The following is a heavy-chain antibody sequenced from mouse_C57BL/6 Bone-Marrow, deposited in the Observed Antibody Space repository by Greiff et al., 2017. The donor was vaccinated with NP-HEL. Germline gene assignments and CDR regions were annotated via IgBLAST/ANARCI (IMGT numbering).Heavy chain of an antibody. CDR2: ISSGGDYI. D-gene: IGHD1-1*01. Sequence: EVKVEESGEGLVKPGGSLKLSCAASGFTFSSYAMSWVRQTPEKRLEWVAYISSGGDYIYYADTVKGRFTISRDNARNTLYLQMSSLKSEDTAMYYCTRAGTPVVALYYAMDYWGQGTSVTVSS. CDR1: GFTFSSYA. CDR3: TRAGTPVVALYYAMDY. J-gene: IGHJ4*01. V-gene: IGHV5-9-1*02.